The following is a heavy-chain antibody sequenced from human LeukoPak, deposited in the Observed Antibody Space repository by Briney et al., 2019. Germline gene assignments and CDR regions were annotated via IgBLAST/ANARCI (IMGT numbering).Heavy chain of an antibody. Sequence: SETLSLTCAVYGGSFSGYYWSWIRQPPGKGLEWMGEINHSGSTNYNPSLKSRVTISVDTSKNHFSLKLSSANDADTAVYCCARGSYSSSWYRGRFDPWGQGTLVTVSS. CDR1: GGSFSGYY. J-gene: IGHJ5*02. D-gene: IGHD6-13*01. CDR3: ARGSYSSSWYRGRFDP. V-gene: IGHV4-34*01. CDR2: INHSGST.